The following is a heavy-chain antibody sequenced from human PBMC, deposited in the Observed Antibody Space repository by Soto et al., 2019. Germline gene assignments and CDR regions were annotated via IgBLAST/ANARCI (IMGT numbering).Heavy chain of an antibody. J-gene: IGHJ5*02. D-gene: IGHD3-3*01. V-gene: IGHV1-69*13. CDR3: AREVRFLEWFSTNWFDP. CDR2: IIPIFGTA. Sequence: SMKVSCKTAGGTFSSYAISWVRQAPGQGLEWMGGIIPIFGTANYAQKFQGRVTITADESTSTAYMELSSLRSEDTAVYYCAREVRFLEWFSTNWFDPWGQ. CDR1: GGTFSSYA.